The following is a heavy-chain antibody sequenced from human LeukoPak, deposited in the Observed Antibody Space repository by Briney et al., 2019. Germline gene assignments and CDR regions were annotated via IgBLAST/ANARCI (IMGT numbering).Heavy chain of an antibody. V-gene: IGHV1-2*02. CDR2: INPNSGGT. Sequence: ASVNVSCKASGYTFTGYYMHWVRQAAGQGLEWMGWINPNSGGTNYAQKFQGRVTMTRDTSISTAYMELSRLRSDDTAVYYWAREGVLDIVVVPAARFDYWGQGTLVTVSS. J-gene: IGHJ4*02. D-gene: IGHD2-2*03. CDR1: GYTFTGYY. CDR3: AREGVLDIVVVPAARFDY.